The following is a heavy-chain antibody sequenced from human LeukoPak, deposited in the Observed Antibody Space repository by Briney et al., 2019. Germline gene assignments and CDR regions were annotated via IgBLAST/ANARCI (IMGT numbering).Heavy chain of an antibody. CDR3: GKWHERQLAFDS. D-gene: IGHD1-1*01. CDR2: IHYTGKN. Sequence: PSETLSLTCTVSGDSITAYYWNWVRQPPGKGLEWIGYIHYTGKNFYNPSLKSRITMSVDTSKSQFSLKLSSVTAADTAVYYCGKWHERQLAFDSWGQGSLVTVSS. J-gene: IGHJ4*02. CDR1: GDSITAYY. V-gene: IGHV4-59*01.